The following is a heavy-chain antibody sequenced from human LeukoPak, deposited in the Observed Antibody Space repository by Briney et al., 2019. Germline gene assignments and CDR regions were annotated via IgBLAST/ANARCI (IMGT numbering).Heavy chain of an antibody. J-gene: IGHJ5*02. CDR3: ARVTLYSSSWYSQWRNWFDP. CDR2: INHSGST. V-gene: IGHV4-34*01. D-gene: IGHD6-13*01. CDR1: GGSFSGYY. Sequence: PSETLSLTCAVYGGSFSGYYWSWIRQPPGKGLEWIGEINHSGSTNYNPSLKSRVTISVDTSKNQFSLKLSSVTAADTAVYYCARVTLYSSSWYSQWRNWFDPWGQGTLVTVSS.